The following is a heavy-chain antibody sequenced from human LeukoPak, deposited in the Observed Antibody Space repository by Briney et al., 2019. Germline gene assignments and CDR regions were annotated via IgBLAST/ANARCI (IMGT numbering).Heavy chain of an antibody. V-gene: IGHV3-74*01. Sequence: GGSLRLSCAASRFSFSNYWMHWVRHAPGKGLVWVSRVKSDGSNPSYADPVKGRFTISRDNAENMLYLQMNTLGAEDTAVYYCARDIVSGSGSLDYWGQGTLVTVSS. CDR3: ARDIVSGSGSLDY. D-gene: IGHD3-10*01. J-gene: IGHJ4*02. CDR1: RFSFSNYW. CDR2: VKSDGSNP.